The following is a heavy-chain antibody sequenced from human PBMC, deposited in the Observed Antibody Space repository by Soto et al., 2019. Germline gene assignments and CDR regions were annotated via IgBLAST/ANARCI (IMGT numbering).Heavy chain of an antibody. CDR2: ISFDSRDK. Sequence: QVQLVESGGGVVQPGRSLRLSRAASGFTFSAYGIHWVRQAPGKGLEWVATISFDSRDKLFVDSMNGRLSISRENSRNTVYLQMDSLRAEDTAVYHCARVCGGDCGNAFDVWGQGTVVAVSS. CDR3: ARVCGGDCGNAFDV. V-gene: IGHV3-33*05. D-gene: IGHD2-21*02. J-gene: IGHJ3*01. CDR1: GFTFSAYG.